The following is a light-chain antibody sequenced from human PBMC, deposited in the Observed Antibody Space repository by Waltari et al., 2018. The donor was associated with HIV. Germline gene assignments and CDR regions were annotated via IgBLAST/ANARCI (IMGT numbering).Light chain of an antibody. J-gene: IGLJ3*02. CDR2: DVT. V-gene: IGLV2-11*01. Sequence: QSALTQPRSVSGSPGQSVTISCTGTSSGFGGYNYVSWYQQHPNKAPKLMIYDVTKRPSGVHDRFSGSKSGNTASLTISGLQADDEADYYCCAYAGSYTLFGGGTKVTVL. CDR1: SSGFGGYNY. CDR3: CAYAGSYTL.